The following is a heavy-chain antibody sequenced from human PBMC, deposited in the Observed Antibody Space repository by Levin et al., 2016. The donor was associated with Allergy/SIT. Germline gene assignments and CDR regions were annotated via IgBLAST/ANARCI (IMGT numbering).Heavy chain of an antibody. CDR3: AKVGGALDYYGSGSEIDY. Sequence: WIRQPPGKGLEWVAVISYDGSNKYYADSVKGRFTISRDNSKNTLYLQMNSLRAEDTAVYYCAKVGGALDYYGSGSEIDYWGQGTLVTVSS. D-gene: IGHD3-10*01. J-gene: IGHJ4*02. V-gene: IGHV3-30*18. CDR2: ISYDGSNK.